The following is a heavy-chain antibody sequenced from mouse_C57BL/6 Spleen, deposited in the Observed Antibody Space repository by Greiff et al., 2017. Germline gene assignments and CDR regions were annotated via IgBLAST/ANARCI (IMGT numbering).Heavy chain of an antibody. J-gene: IGHJ2*01. D-gene: IGHD1-1*01. Sequence: EVQLVQSGGGLVKPGGSLKLSCAASGFTFTDYGMHWVRQAPEKGLEWVAYISTGSSTIYYTDTVKGRFTMSRDNAKNTMFLQMTRLKSEDTAMEYCARVDYYGSSYDYWGQGTTLTVSS. CDR3: ARVDYYGSSYDY. V-gene: IGHV5-17*01. CDR2: ISTGSSTI. CDR1: GFTFTDYG.